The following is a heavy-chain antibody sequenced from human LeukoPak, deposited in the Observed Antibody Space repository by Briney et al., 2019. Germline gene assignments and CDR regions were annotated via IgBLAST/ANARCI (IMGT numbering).Heavy chain of an antibody. Sequence: KDGESLKISCKGSGYSFTTYWIGWVRQMPGRGLEWMGIIYPGDSDTRYSPSFQGQVTISADKSISTAYLQWSSLKASDTAMCYCARQFRDSSGYYSYYFDYWGQGTLVTVSS. J-gene: IGHJ4*02. V-gene: IGHV5-51*01. CDR2: IYPGDSDT. CDR1: GYSFTTYW. D-gene: IGHD3-22*01. CDR3: ARQFRDSSGYYSYYFDY.